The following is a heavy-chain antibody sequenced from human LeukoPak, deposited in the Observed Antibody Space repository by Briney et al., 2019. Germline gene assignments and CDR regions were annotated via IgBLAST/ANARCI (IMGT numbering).Heavy chain of an antibody. CDR1: GGTFSSYA. D-gene: IGHD1-26*01. CDR3: ARDLRSYGHYYYMDV. Sequence: SVKLSCKASGGTFSSYAISWVRQAPGQGLEWMGGIIPIFGTANYAQKFQGRVTITADESTSTAYMELSSLRSEDTAVYYCARDLRSYGHYYYMDVWGKGTTVTVSS. CDR2: IIPIFGTA. V-gene: IGHV1-69*13. J-gene: IGHJ6*03.